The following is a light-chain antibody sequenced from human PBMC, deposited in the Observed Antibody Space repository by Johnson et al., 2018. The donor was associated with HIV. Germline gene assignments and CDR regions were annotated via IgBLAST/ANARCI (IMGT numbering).Light chain of an antibody. V-gene: IGLV1-51*01. CDR3: GTWDRSLSAGEV. J-gene: IGLJ1*01. CDR2: DNN. Sequence: QSVLTQPPSVSAAPGQKVTISCSGSSSNIGNNYVSWYQQLPGTAPKLLIYDNNKRPSGIPDRFSGSKSGTSATLGITGLQTGDEADYYSGTWDRSLSAGEVFGTGTKVTVL. CDR1: SSNIGNNY.